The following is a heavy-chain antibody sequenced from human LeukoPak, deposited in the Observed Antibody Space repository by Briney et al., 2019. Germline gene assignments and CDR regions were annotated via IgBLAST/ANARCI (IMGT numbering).Heavy chain of an antibody. CDR1: GFTFSDYY. J-gene: IGHJ3*02. CDR2: ISSSGSTI. Sequence: GGSLRLSCAASGFTFSDYYMSWIRQAPGKGLEWVSYISSSGSTIYYADSVKGRFTISRDNAKNSLYLQMNSLRAEDTAVYYCARGKSYCGGDCYRGQGAFDIWGQGTMVTVSS. V-gene: IGHV3-11*04. D-gene: IGHD2-21*02. CDR3: ARGKSYCGGDCYRGQGAFDI.